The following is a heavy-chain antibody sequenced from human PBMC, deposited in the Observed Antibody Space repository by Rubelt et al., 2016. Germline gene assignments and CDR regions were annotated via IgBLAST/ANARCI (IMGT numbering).Heavy chain of an antibody. CDR3: ASDFLEWSDAFDI. CDR1: GYTFTSYG. CDR2: ISAYKGNT. J-gene: IGHJ3*02. D-gene: IGHD3-3*01. Sequence: QVQLVQSGAEVKKPGASVKVSCKASGYTFTSYGISWVRQAPGQGLEWMGWISAYKGNTNYAQKVQARGTRTTATSTGTAYMGRVSLRSKEAAVYYCASDFLEWSDAFDIWGQGTMVTVSS. V-gene: IGHV1-18*01.